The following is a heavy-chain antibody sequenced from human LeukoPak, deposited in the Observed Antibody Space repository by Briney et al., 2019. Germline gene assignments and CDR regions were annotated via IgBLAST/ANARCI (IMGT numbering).Heavy chain of an antibody. V-gene: IGHV5-51*01. CDR1: GYSFPNYW. CDR2: IYPGDSDP. CDR3: AIPGTYDGRNYYYYYMDV. D-gene: IGHD4-23*01. J-gene: IGHJ6*03. Sequence: GESLKISCKGSGYSFPNYWIGWVRQMPGKGLEWMGIIYPGDSDPIYSPSFQGQVTISADKSISTAYLQWNSLKASDTGIYYCAIPGTYDGRNYYYYYMDVWGKGTTVTVSS.